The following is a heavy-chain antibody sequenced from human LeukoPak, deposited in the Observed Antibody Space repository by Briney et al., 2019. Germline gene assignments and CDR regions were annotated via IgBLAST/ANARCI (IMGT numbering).Heavy chain of an antibody. D-gene: IGHD4/OR15-4a*01. J-gene: IGHJ4*02. Sequence: GGSLRLSCTVSGFTVSTNSMSWVRQAPGKGLEWVSFIYSDNTHYSDSVKGRFTISRDNSKNTLYLQMNSPRAEDTAVYYCARRAGAYSHPYDYWGQGTLVTVSS. CDR3: ARRAGAYSHPYDY. V-gene: IGHV3-53*01. CDR2: IYSDNT. CDR1: GFTVSTNS.